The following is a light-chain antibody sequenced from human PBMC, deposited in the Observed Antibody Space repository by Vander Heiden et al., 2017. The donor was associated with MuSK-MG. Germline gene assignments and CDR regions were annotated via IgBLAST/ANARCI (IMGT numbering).Light chain of an antibody. J-gene: IGLJ3*02. CDR3: AAWDDSLSGSWV. CDR2: RNN. CDR1: SSNIGSNY. Sequence: PGQRVTISCSGSSSNIGSNYVYWYQQLPGTAPKLLIYRNNQRPSGVPDRFSGSKSGTSASLAISGLWSEDEADYYCAAWDDSLSGSWVFGGGTKLTVL. V-gene: IGLV1-47*03.